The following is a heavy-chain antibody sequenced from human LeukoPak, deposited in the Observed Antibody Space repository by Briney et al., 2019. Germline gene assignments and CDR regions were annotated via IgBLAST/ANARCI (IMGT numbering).Heavy chain of an antibody. J-gene: IGHJ3*02. CDR1: GFTFSSYS. CDR3: ARDRHVNWGSDDAFDI. Sequence: KAGGSLRLSCAASGFTFSSYSMNWVRQAPGKGLEWVSSISSSSSYIYYADSVKGRFTISRDNAKNSLYLQMNSLRAEDTAVYYCARDRHVNWGSDDAFDIWGQGTMVTVSS. CDR2: ISSSSSYI. D-gene: IGHD7-27*01. V-gene: IGHV3-21*01.